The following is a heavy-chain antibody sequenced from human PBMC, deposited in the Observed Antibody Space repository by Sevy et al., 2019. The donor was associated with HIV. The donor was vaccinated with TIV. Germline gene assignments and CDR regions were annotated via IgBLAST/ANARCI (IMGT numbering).Heavy chain of an antibody. Sequence: ASVKVSCKASGYTFTSYDINWVRQATGQGLEWMGWMNPNSGNTGYAQKFQGRVTMTRNTSISTAYMELGSLRSEDTAVYYCARELEDIVVVPAAIYYYYGMDVWGQGTTVTVSS. CDR2: MNPNSGNT. CDR3: ARELEDIVVVPAAIYYYYGMDV. J-gene: IGHJ6*02. CDR1: GYTFTSYD. D-gene: IGHD2-2*02. V-gene: IGHV1-8*01.